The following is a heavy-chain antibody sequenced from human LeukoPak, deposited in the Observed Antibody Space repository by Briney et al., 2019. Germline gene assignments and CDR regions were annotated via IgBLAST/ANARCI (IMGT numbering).Heavy chain of an antibody. J-gene: IGHJ4*02. Sequence: PGGSLRLSCAASGFTFSSYGMHWVRQAPGKGLEWVAVIWYDGSNKYYVDSVKGRFTISRDNSKNTLYLQMNSLRAEDTAVYYCAKEDEYYYDSSGYSYFDCWGQGTLVTVSS. CDR1: GFTFSSYG. D-gene: IGHD3-22*01. CDR2: IWYDGSNK. V-gene: IGHV3-33*06. CDR3: AKEDEYYYDSSGYSYFDC.